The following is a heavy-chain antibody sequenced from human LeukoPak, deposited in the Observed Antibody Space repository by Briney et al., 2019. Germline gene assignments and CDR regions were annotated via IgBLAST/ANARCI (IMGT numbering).Heavy chain of an antibody. V-gene: IGHV3-23*01. Sequence: SGGSLRLSCVVSRLTSNSNAMYWVRQAPGKGLEWVSGISVSGGSEYYADSVKGRFSVSRDNSKHTVYLQMNSLRAEDTAVYFCASHAHDYDSSGYFDSWGQGALVTVSS. CDR3: ASHAHDYDSSGYFDS. J-gene: IGHJ4*02. CDR1: RLTSNSNA. D-gene: IGHD3-22*01. CDR2: ISVSGGSE.